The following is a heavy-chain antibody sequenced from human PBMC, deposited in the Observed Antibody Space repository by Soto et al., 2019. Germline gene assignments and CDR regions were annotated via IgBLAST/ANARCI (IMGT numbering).Heavy chain of an antibody. CDR2: IKQDGSEK. J-gene: IGHJ6*02. CDR1: GFTFSSYW. D-gene: IGHD1-26*01. Sequence: PGGSLRLSCAASGFTFSSYWMSWVRQAPGKGLEWVANIKQDGSEKYYVDSVEGRFTISRDNAKNSLYLQMNSLRAEDTAVYYCAREVGFRSSSYYYYGMDVWGQGTTVTVSS. CDR3: AREVGFRSSSYYYYGMDV. V-gene: IGHV3-7*01.